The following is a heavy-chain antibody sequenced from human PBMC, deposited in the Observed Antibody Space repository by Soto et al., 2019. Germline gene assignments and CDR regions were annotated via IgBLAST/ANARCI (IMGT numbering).Heavy chain of an antibody. Sequence: GASVKVSCKASAYSFTSYGISWVRQAPGEGLEWMGWISADNGHTNYAQKFQGRVTMTKDTSTRTAYMDLRSLRSDDTAVYYCATVYGSGSYFVDYYGMDVWGQGTTVTVSS. D-gene: IGHD3-10*01. J-gene: IGHJ6*02. CDR2: ISADNGHT. CDR3: ATVYGSGSYFVDYYGMDV. V-gene: IGHV1-18*01. CDR1: AYSFTSYG.